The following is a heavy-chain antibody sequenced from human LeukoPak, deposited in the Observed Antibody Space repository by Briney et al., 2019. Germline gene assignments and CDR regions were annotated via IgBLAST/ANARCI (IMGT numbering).Heavy chain of an antibody. Sequence: SETLSLTWTVSGGSISSYYWSWIRQPPGKGLEWIGYIYYSGSTNYNPSLKSRVTISVDTSKNQFSLKLCSVTAADTAVYYCARADPYYGSGSYRVRFHPWGQGTLVTVSS. V-gene: IGHV4-59*01. CDR3: ARADPYYGSGSYRVRFHP. CDR2: IYYSGST. D-gene: IGHD3-10*01. J-gene: IGHJ5*02. CDR1: GGSISSYY.